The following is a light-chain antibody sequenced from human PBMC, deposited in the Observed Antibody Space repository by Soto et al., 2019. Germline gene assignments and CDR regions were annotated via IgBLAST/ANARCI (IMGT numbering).Light chain of an antibody. CDR1: QSVSSY. Sequence: EIVLTQSPATLSLSPGERATLSCRSSQSVSSYLAWYQQKPGQAHRLLIYDASNRATGIPDRFSGSGSETEFTLTIERLQSEDYALYYCQQYNKWPPWTFGQGNKLDIK. V-gene: IGKV3-11*01. CDR2: DAS. CDR3: QQYNKWPPWT. J-gene: IGKJ1*01.